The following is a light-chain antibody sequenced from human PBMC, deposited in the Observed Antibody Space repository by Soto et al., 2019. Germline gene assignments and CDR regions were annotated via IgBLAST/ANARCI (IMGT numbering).Light chain of an antibody. Sequence: EIVMTQSPATLSVSPGERATLSCMASQSVSSNLAWYQQKPGQAPRLLIYGASTRATAIPARFSGSGSGTEFTLTISSLQSEDFAVYYCEQYNNWPHAFGGGTKVDIK. CDR1: QSVSSN. CDR3: EQYNNWPHA. J-gene: IGKJ4*01. V-gene: IGKV3-15*01. CDR2: GAS.